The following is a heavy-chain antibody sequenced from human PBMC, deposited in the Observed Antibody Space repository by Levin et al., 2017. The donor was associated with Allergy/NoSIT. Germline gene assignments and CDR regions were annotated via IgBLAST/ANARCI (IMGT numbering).Heavy chain of an antibody. CDR3: ARDVVYYGDYSFDY. CDR1: GFTFSSYS. CDR2: ISSSSSTI. Sequence: GGSLRLSCAASGFTFSSYSMNWVRQAPGKGLEWVSYISSSSSTIYYADSVKGRFTISRDNAKNSLYLQMNSLRDEDTAVYYCARDVVYYGDYSFDYWGQGTLVTVSS. V-gene: IGHV3-48*02. J-gene: IGHJ4*02. D-gene: IGHD4-17*01.